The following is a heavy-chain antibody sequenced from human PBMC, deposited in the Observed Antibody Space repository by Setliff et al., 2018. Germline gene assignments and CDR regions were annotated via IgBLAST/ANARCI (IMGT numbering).Heavy chain of an antibody. CDR3: ATEGGSTITRHYMDV. D-gene: IGHD4-4*01. J-gene: IGHJ6*03. Sequence: SVKVSCQASGGSFNTYAISWVRQAPGQGLEWLGGIIPVFGATNYAQKFQGRLTITTDKPTTTAYMELSSLRSDDTAVYYCATEGGSTITRHYMDVWGKGPRSPSP. V-gene: IGHV1-69*05. CDR2: IIPVFGAT. CDR1: GGSFNTYA.